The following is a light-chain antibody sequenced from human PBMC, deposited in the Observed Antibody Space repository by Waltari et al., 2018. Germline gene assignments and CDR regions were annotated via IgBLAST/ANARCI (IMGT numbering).Light chain of an antibody. J-gene: IGLJ3*02. Sequence: SYELPQTPSVSVSPGQTAPTPCSGVHLDNKYVSWYQQKAGQSPVRVIYEDYKRPSGIPERFSGSSSGNTATLTISETQAVDEADYYCHVWDSNTGVFGGGTKLTVL. CDR2: EDY. V-gene: IGLV3-1*01. CDR1: HLDNKY. CDR3: HVWDSNTGV.